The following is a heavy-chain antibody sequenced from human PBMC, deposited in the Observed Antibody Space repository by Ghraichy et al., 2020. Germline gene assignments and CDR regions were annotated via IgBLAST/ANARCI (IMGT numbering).Heavy chain of an antibody. CDR1: GFTFSSYA. V-gene: IGHV3-23*01. Sequence: GGSLRLSCAASGFTFSSYAMSWVRQAPGKGLEWVSAISGSGGSTYYADSVKGRFTISRDNSKNTLYLQMNSLRAEDTAVYYCAKVARITMIVVADFDYWGQGTLVTVSS. CDR3: AKVARITMIVVADFDY. D-gene: IGHD3-22*01. J-gene: IGHJ4*02. CDR2: ISGSGGST.